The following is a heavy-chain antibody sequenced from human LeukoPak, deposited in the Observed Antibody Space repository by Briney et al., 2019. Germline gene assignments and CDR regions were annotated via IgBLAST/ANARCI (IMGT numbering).Heavy chain of an antibody. V-gene: IGHV4-59*08. CDR2: IHYSGST. J-gene: IGHJ4*02. CDR3: ARNGGSGWSDY. CDR1: GGSISNYY. Sequence: SETLSLTCTVSGGSISNYYWSWIRQPPGKGPEWIGDIHYSGSTNDNPSLKSRVTIPIDTSKNQFSLNLNSVTAADTAVYYCARNGGSGWSDYWGQGILVTVSS. D-gene: IGHD6-19*01.